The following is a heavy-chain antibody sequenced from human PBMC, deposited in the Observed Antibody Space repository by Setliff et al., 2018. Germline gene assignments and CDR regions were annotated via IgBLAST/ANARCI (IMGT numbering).Heavy chain of an antibody. J-gene: IGHJ5*02. D-gene: IGHD2-2*01. V-gene: IGHV4-34*01. CDR2: INHSGST. CDR1: SGSFSGYF. Sequence: NPSETLSLTCAVYSGSFSGYFWSWIRQPPGKGLEWIGEINHSGSTNYNPSLKSRVTITVDTSKNQFSLKLSSVTAADTAVYYCARGIGGYCSSMSCSNESWPWGQGTLVTVSS. CDR3: ARGIGGYCSSMSCSNESWP.